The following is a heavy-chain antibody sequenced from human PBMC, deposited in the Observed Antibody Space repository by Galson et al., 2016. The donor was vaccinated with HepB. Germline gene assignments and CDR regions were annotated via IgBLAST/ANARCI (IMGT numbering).Heavy chain of an antibody. J-gene: IGHJ4*02. CDR2: AYNGNT. Sequence: AYNGNTNYAQKLQGRVTMTTDMSKNQFSLRLSSVIAADTAVYYCARRSDDAYGSGSLDYWGQGALVTVSS. D-gene: IGHD3-10*01. V-gene: IGHV1-18*01. CDR3: ARRSDDAYGSGSLDY.